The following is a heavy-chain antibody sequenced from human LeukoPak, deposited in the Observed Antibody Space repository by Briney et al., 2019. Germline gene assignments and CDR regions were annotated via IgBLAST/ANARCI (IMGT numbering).Heavy chain of an antibody. J-gene: IGHJ5*02. D-gene: IGHD3-3*01. CDR3: ASGRSISEPNWFDP. V-gene: IGHV4-4*07. CDR1: GGSISSYY. CDR2: IYTSGST. Sequence: SETLSLTCTVSGGSISSYYWSWIRQPAGKGLEWIGRIYTSGSTNYNPSLKSRVTMSVDTSKNQFSLKLSSVTAADTAVYYCASGRSISEPNWFDPWGQGTLVTVSS.